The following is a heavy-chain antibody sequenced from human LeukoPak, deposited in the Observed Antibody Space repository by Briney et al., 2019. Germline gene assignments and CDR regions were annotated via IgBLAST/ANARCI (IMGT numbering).Heavy chain of an antibody. Sequence: PGGSLRLSCAASGFAFSRYSMSWVRQAPGKGLEWVSSISGGGGSTYYADSVKGWFTISRDNSKNTLYLQMNSLRAEDTAVYYCAKTQVVPAATVTYYFDYWGQGTLVTVSS. CDR1: GFAFSRYS. CDR3: AKTQVVPAATVTYYFDY. CDR2: ISGGGGST. D-gene: IGHD2-2*01. J-gene: IGHJ4*02. V-gene: IGHV3-23*01.